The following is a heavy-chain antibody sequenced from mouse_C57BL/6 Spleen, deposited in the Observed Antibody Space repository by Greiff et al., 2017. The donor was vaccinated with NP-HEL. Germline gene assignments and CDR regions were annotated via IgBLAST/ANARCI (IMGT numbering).Heavy chain of an antibody. V-gene: IGHV1-15*01. J-gene: IGHJ1*03. CDR1: SYTFTDYE. CDR2: IDPETGGT. Sequence: QVQLQQSGAELVRPGASVTLSCKASSYTFTDYEMHWVKQTPVHGLEWIGAIDPETGGTAYNQKFKGKAILTADKSSSTAYMELRSLTSEDSAVYYCTRATARAAGYFDVWGTGTTVTVSS. CDR3: TRATARAAGYFDV. D-gene: IGHD1-2*01.